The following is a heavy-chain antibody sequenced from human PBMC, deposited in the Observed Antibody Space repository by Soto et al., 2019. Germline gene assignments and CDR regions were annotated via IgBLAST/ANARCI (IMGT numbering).Heavy chain of an antibody. V-gene: IGHV1-8*01. CDR2: MNPNSGNT. Sequence: ASVKVSCKASGYTFTSYDINWVRQATGQGLEWMGWMNPNSGNTGYAQKFQGRVTMTRNTSISTAYMELSSLRSEDTAVYYCARGPITMVRGVIDSHYYYYMHVWGKGTTVSGSS. CDR1: GYTFTSYD. J-gene: IGHJ6*03. D-gene: IGHD3-10*01. CDR3: ARGPITMVRGVIDSHYYYYMHV.